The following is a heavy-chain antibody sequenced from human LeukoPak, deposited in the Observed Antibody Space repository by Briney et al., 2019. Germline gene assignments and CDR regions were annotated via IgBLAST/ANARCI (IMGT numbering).Heavy chain of an antibody. D-gene: IGHD3-22*01. CDR3: AREFTSDSSGFDAFHV. CDR1: GFTFSSYE. V-gene: IGHV3-48*03. CDR2: ISSRGGTI. J-gene: IGHJ3*01. Sequence: GGSLRLPCAASGFTFSSYEMDWVRQAPGKGLEWISYISSRGGTIYYADSVKGRFTISRDNAKNSLYLQMSSLRAEDTAIYYCAREFTSDSSGFDAFHVWGQGTVVTVSS.